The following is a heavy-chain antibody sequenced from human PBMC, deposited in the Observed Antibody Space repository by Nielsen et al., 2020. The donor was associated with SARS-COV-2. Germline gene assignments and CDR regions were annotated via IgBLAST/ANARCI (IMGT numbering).Heavy chain of an antibody. CDR2: LTGDSGRV. CDR1: GFTFLDYA. D-gene: IGHD2-21*02. V-gene: IGHV3-9*01. J-gene: IGHJ6*02. Sequence: GGSLRLSCAASGFTFLDYAMYWVRQPPGKGLEWVASLTGDSGRVAYADSVKGRFTISRDNAKNSLFLQMNSLRVDDTAFYFCARDVRPWVTSWFEFAMDVWGLGIAVTV. CDR3: ARDVRPWVTSWFEFAMDV.